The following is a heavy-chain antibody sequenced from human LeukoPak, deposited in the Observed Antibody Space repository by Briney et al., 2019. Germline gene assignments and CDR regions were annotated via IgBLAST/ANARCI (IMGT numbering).Heavy chain of an antibody. J-gene: IGHJ3*02. CDR2: INWNGGST. CDR1: GFTFSTYW. CDR3: AKSFYYDSSGRRDAFDI. V-gene: IGHV3-20*04. Sequence: GGSLRLSCAASGFTFSTYWMHWVRQAPGKGLEWVSGINWNGGSTGYADSVKGRFTISRDNAKNSLYLQMNSLRAEDTALYYCAKSFYYDSSGRRDAFDIWGQGTMVTVSS. D-gene: IGHD3-22*01.